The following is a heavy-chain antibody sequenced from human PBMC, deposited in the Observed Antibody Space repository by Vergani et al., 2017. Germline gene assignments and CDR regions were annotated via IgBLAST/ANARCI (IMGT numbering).Heavy chain of an antibody. J-gene: IGHJ4*02. D-gene: IGHD3-3*01. V-gene: IGHV4-34*01. CDR2: INHGGST. CDR1: GASLSDYY. CDR3: AREPKKSSFDFWGAWRSAY. Sequence: QVQLQQWGAGLLKPSETLSLTCTVYGASLSDYYWKWIRQPPGKGLEWIGEINHGGSTNFNPSLNSRTTMSIATSKNQFSLRLRSVTAADTAVCYCAREPKKSSFDFWGAWRSAYWGQGILVTVSS.